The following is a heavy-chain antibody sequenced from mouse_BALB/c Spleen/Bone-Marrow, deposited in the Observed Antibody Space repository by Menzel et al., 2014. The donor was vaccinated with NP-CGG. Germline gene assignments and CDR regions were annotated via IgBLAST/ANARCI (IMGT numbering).Heavy chain of an antibody. Sequence: QVQLKQSAGLVAPSQSLSITCTVSGFSLTSYGVHWVRQPPGKGLEWLGVIWAGGSTNYNSALMSRLSISKDNSKSQVFLKMNSLQTDDTAMYYCARAPLLRYHYAMDYWGQGTSVTVSS. V-gene: IGHV2-9*02. J-gene: IGHJ4*01. CDR1: GFSLTSYG. CDR2: IWAGGST. D-gene: IGHD1-1*01. CDR3: ARAPLLRYHYAMDY.